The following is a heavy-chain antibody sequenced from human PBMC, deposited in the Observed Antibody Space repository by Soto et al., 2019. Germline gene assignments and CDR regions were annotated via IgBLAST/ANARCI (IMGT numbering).Heavy chain of an antibody. CDR2: IIPILGIA. CDR1: GGNFSSHA. V-gene: IGHV1-69*10. Sequence: GASVKVSCKASGGNFSSHAISWVRQAPGQGLEWMGGIIPILGIANYAQKFQGRVTITADKSTSTAYMELSSLRSEDTAVYYCAVGYCSGGSCYPNWFDPWGQGTLVTVSS. CDR3: AVGYCSGGSCYPNWFDP. D-gene: IGHD2-15*01. J-gene: IGHJ5*02.